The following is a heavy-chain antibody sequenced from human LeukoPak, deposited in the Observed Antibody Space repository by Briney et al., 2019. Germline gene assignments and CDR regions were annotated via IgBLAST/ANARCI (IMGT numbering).Heavy chain of an antibody. CDR1: AFTFSSYA. J-gene: IGHJ4*02. CDR2: ISGSGGGT. Sequence: GGSLRLSCAASAFTFSSYAMSWVRQAPGKGLEWVSSISGSGGGTYYADSVKGRFTISRDNSKNTVYLQMNSLRAEDTAVYYCAKDPQDSSGYFPVGTFDYWGQGTLVTVSS. V-gene: IGHV3-23*01. CDR3: AKDPQDSSGYFPVGTFDY. D-gene: IGHD3-22*01.